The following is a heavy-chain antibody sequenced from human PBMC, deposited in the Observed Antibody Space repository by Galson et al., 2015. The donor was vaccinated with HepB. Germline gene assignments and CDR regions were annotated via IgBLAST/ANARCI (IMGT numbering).Heavy chain of an antibody. CDR3: ASTGGRDCGGDCYSGDAFDI. V-gene: IGHV5-51*03. CDR1: GYSFTSYW. CDR2: IYPGDSDT. Sequence: QSGAEVKKPGESLKISCKGSGYSFTSYWIGWVRQMPGKGLEWMGIIYPGDSDTRYSPSFQGQVTISADKSISTAYLQWSSLKASDTATYYCASTGGRDCGGDCYSGDAFDIWGQGTMVTVSS. J-gene: IGHJ3*02. D-gene: IGHD2-21*01.